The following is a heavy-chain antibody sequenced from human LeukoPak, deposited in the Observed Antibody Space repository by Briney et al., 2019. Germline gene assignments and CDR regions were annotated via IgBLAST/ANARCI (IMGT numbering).Heavy chain of an antibody. Sequence: PSETLSLTCTVSGGSISSYYWSWIRQPPGKGLEWIGYIYYSGSTNYNPSLKSRVTISVDTSKNQFSLKLSSVTAADTAVYYCARGPDVVVAAIKSYFDYWGQGTLVTVSS. CDR1: GGSISSYY. V-gene: IGHV4-59*01. CDR3: ARGPDVVVAAIKSYFDY. CDR2: IYYSGST. J-gene: IGHJ4*02. D-gene: IGHD2-15*01.